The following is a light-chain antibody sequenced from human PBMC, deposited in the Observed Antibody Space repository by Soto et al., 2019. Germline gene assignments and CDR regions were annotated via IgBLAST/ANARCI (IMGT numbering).Light chain of an antibody. CDR1: SGHSSYA. CDR2: LNSDGSH. CDR3: QTWGTGIRV. Sequence: QLVLTQSPSASASLGASVKLTCTLSSGHSSYAIAWHQQQPEKGPRYLMKLNSDGSHSKGAGIPDRFSGSSSGAERYLTYPSHQSEDEADYNCQTWGTGIRVFGGGTKLTVL. V-gene: IGLV4-69*01. J-gene: IGLJ2*01.